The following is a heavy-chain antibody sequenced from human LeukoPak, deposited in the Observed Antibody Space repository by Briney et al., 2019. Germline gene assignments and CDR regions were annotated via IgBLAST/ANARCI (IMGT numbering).Heavy chain of an antibody. V-gene: IGHV1-58*01. J-gene: IGHJ4*02. D-gene: IGHD2/OR15-2a*01. Sequence: SVKVSCKASGFTFSNSAVQWVRQARGQRLEWIGWIVVGSGNTNYAQKFQERVTITRGMSTSTAYMELSSLRSEDTAVYYCAVDVIYESDWGQGTLVTVSS. CDR3: AVDVIYESD. CDR1: GFTFSNSA. CDR2: IVVGSGNT.